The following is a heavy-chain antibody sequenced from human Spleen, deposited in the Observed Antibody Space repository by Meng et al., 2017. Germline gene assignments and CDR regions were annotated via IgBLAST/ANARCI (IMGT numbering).Heavy chain of an antibody. V-gene: IGHV4-34*01. Sequence: QEPLQQRGAASLKPSQTLTLTCGVVSGSFNRCDWTRLRQRQGRELEGIGDIYHSRGTDSTPSLESPATISVDTSQNNLSLKLGSVTDADSDVYSCASGPTKMAHDFDYWGQGTLVTASS. D-gene: IGHD5-24*01. CDR2: IYHSRGT. CDR1: SGSFNRCD. CDR3: ASGPTKMAHDFDY. J-gene: IGHJ4*02.